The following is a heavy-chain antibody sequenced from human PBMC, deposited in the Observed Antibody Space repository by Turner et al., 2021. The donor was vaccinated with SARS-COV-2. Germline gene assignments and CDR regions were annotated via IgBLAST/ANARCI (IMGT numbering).Heavy chain of an antibody. Sequence: EVQLVEFGGGLVQPARCLRLSCAASGFTFSSYSMNRVRQAPGKGLGWVSYISSSSSTRYYADSVKGRFTITRDNAKNSLYLQMNSLRAEDTAVYYCARDPSRIQLWLHYDFDYWGQGTLVTVSS. V-gene: IGHV3-48*01. CDR3: ARDPSRIQLWLHYDFDY. CDR1: GFTFSSYS. D-gene: IGHD5-18*01. CDR2: ISSSSSTR. J-gene: IGHJ4*02.